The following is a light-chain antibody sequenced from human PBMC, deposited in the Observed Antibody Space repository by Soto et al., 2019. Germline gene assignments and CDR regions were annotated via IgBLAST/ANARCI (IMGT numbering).Light chain of an antibody. Sequence: DIQMTQSPSTLSASVVDRVTITCRASQSISSWLAWYQQKPGKAPKLLIYRASSLESGVPSRFSGSGSGTEFILTISGLQPGDSATYYCQQYNSYSPTFGQVTKVDI. J-gene: IGKJ1*01. CDR3: QQYNSYSPT. V-gene: IGKV1-5*03. CDR1: QSISSW. CDR2: RAS.